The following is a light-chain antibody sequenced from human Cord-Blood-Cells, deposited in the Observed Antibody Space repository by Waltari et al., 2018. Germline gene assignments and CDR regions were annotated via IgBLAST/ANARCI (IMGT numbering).Light chain of an antibody. V-gene: IGKV3-20*01. CDR1: QSVSSSY. J-gene: IGKJ2*03. CDR3: QQYGSSPYS. Sequence: EIVFTQSPGTLSLSPGERATLSCRASQSVSSSYLAWYQQKPGQAPRHLIYGASSRATGIPDRFSGSGSGTDFTLTISRLEPEDFAVYYCQQYGSSPYSFGQGTKLEIK. CDR2: GAS.